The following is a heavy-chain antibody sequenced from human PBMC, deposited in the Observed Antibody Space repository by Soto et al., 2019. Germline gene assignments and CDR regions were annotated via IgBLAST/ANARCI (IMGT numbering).Heavy chain of an antibody. D-gene: IGHD6-19*01. V-gene: IGHV1-8*01. CDR1: GYTFTSYD. CDR3: ARGIVGIAVADDNWFDP. CDR2: MNPNSGNT. J-gene: IGHJ5*01. Sequence: EASVKVSCKASGYTFTSYDIYWVRQATGQGLEWMGWMNPNSGNTGYAQKFQGRVTMTRNTSISTAYMELSSLRSEDTAVYYCARGIVGIAVADDNWFDPWGQGTLVTVSS.